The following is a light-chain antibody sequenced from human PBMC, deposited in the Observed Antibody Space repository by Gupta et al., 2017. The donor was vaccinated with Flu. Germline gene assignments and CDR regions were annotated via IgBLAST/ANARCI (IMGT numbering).Light chain of an antibody. CDR2: ENN. CDR3: GTWDSSLSAV. CDR1: SSNIGNNY. V-gene: IGLV1-51*02. Sequence: QSVLTQPPSVSAAPGQKVTISCSGSSSNIGNNYVSWYQQHPGTTPNLLIYENNKRPAGIPGRFSGSKSGTSATLGITGLQTGDEADYYCGTWDSSLSAVFGGGTKLTVL. J-gene: IGLJ2*01.